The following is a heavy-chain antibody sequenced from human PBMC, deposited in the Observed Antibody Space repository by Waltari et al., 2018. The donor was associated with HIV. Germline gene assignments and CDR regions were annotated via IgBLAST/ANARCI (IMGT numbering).Heavy chain of an antibody. CDR2: IKQDGSEK. CDR1: GFTFSSSW. D-gene: IGHD3-16*01. V-gene: IGHV3-7*01. J-gene: IGHJ4*02. Sequence: EVQLVESGGGLVQPGGSLRLSCAASGFTFSSSWMSWVRQAPGKGLEWVANIKQDGSEKYYVDSVKGRFTISRDNAKNSLYLQMNSLRAEDTAVYYCARDLGARSSYYFDYWGQGTLVTVSS. CDR3: ARDLGARSSYYFDY.